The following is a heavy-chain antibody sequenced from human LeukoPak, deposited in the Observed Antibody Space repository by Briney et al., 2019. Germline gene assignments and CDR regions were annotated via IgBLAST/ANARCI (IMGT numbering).Heavy chain of an antibody. J-gene: IGHJ4*02. V-gene: IGHV3-23*01. CDR2: ISGSGGST. Sequence: PSETLSLTCTVSDYSISSGYYWGWLRQPPGKGLEWVSAISGSGGSTYYADSVKGRFTISRDNSKNTLYLQMNSLRAEDTAVYYCAKARVILWFGELPNWGQGTLVTVSS. D-gene: IGHD3-10*01. CDR3: AKARVILWFGELPN. CDR1: DYSISSGYY.